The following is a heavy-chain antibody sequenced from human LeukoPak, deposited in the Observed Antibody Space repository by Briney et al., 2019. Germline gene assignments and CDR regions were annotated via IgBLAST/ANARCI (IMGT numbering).Heavy chain of an antibody. CDR1: GFTFSDYY. J-gene: IGHJ4*02. D-gene: IGHD2-2*01. CDR2: ISSSGSTI. CDR3: ARRYCSSTSCYSPIDY. Sequence: GGSLRLSCAASGFTFSDYYMSWIRQAPGKGLEWVSYISSSGSTIYYADSVKGRFTISGDKAKNSLYLQMNSLRAEDTAVYYCARRYCSSTSCYSPIDYWGQGTLVTVSS. V-gene: IGHV3-11*01.